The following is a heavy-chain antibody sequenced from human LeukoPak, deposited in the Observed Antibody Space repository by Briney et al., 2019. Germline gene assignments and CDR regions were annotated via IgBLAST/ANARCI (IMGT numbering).Heavy chain of an antibody. CDR1: GGSFSGYY. D-gene: IGHD3-3*01. Sequence: ASETLSLTCAVYGGSFSGYYWSWIRQPPGKGLEWIGEINHSGSTNYNPSLKSRVTISVDTSKNQSSLKLSSVTAADTAVYYCARGRVVRYYYGMDVWGQGTTVTVSS. CDR2: INHSGST. CDR3: ARGRVVRYYYGMDV. J-gene: IGHJ6*02. V-gene: IGHV4-34*01.